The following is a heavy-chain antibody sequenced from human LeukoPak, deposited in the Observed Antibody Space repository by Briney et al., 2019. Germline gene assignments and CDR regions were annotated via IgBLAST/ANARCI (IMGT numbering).Heavy chain of an antibody. CDR1: GYTFTSYA. CDR2: INAGNGNT. V-gene: IGHV1-3*01. Sequence: ASVKVSCKASGYTFTSYAMHWVRQAPGQRLEWMGWINAGNGNTKYSQKFQGRVTITRDTSASTAYMELSSLRSEDTAVYYCARELGWYDSSSYHAFDIWGQGTMVTVSS. CDR3: ARELGWYDSSSYHAFDI. D-gene: IGHD3-22*01. J-gene: IGHJ3*02.